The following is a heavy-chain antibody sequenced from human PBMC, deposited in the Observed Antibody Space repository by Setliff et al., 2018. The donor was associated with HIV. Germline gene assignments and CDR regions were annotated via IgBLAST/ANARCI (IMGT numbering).Heavy chain of an antibody. CDR3: ARAGVVEGYYYYYYMDV. CDR2: INHSGST. D-gene: IGHD2-15*01. Sequence: SETLSLTCAVYGGSFNGYYWSWIRQPPGKGLEWIGEINHSGSTNYNPSLKSRVTMSVDKSKNQFSLRLSSVTAADTAVYYCARAGVVEGYYYYYYMDVWGKGTTVTVSS. CDR1: GGSFNGYY. V-gene: IGHV4-34*01. J-gene: IGHJ6*03.